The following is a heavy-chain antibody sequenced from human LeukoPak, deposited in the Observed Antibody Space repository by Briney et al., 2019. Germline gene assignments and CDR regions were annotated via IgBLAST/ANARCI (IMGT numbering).Heavy chain of an antibody. CDR1: GFTFSSYS. J-gene: IGHJ4*02. CDR3: ARDRLHYGEYEKTFDY. CDR2: ISHSSSTV. D-gene: IGHD4-17*01. V-gene: IGHV3-48*01. Sequence: GGSLRLSCAASGFTFSSYSMNWVRQAPGKGLEWVSYISHSSSTVYYADSVKGRFTISRDNAKKSLYLQMNSLRAEDSAVYYCARDRLHYGEYEKTFDYWGQGTLVTVSS.